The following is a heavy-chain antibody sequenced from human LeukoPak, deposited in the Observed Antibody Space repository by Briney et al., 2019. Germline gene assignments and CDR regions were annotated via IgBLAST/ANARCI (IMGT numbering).Heavy chain of an antibody. J-gene: IGHJ4*02. V-gene: IGHV1-2*02. CDR1: GYTFTGYY. CDR2: INPNSGGT. D-gene: IGHD3-22*01. CDR3: ARVRDYYDSSGCYDY. Sequence: GASVKVSCKASGYTFTGYYMHWVRQAPGQGLEWMGWINPNSGGTNYAQKFQGRVTMTRDTSISTAYMELSRLRSDDTAVYYCARVRDYYDSSGCYDYWGQGTLVTVSS.